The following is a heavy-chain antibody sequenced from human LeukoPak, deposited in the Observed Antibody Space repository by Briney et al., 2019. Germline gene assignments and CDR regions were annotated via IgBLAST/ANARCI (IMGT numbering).Heavy chain of an antibody. Sequence: ASVKVSCKASGYTFISYYIHWVRQAPGQGLEWMGIINPSGGSTSYAQKFQGRVTMTGDTSTSTVYMELSSLRSEDTAVYYCARDRDDSSGYYYAVDFDYWGQGTLVSVSS. CDR3: ARDRDDSSGYYYAVDFDY. V-gene: IGHV1-46*01. J-gene: IGHJ4*02. CDR1: GYTFISYY. D-gene: IGHD3-22*01. CDR2: INPSGGST.